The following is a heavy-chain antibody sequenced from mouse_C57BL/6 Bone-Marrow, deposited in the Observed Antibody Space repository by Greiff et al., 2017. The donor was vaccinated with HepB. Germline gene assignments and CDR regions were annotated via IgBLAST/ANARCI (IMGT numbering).Heavy chain of an antibody. CDR2: IDPENGDT. D-gene: IGHD1-1*01. J-gene: IGHJ1*03. V-gene: IGHV14-4*01. CDR3: TTYYGSSYPRYWYFDV. Sequence: VQLQQSGAELVRPGASVKLSCTASGFNIKDDYMHWVKQRPEQGLEWIGWIDPENGDTEYDSKFQGKATITADTSSNTAYLPLSSLTSEDTAVYYCTTYYGSSYPRYWYFDVWGTGTTVTVSS. CDR1: GFNIKDDY.